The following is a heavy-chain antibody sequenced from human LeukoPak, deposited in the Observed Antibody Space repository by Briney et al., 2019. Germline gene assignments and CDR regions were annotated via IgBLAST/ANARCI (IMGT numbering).Heavy chain of an antibody. CDR1: GINVSANY. Sequence: AGSLRLSCAASGINVSANYMTWIRQAPGKGLEWVSLIYGAGAAYYAESVRGRFIISRDNSKNTLFLQMNSLRAEDTAVYYCVSSTGQQLIPYDYWGQGTHVAVSS. J-gene: IGHJ4*02. CDR3: VSSTGQQLIPYDY. V-gene: IGHV3-66*02. D-gene: IGHD6-13*01. CDR2: IYGAGAA.